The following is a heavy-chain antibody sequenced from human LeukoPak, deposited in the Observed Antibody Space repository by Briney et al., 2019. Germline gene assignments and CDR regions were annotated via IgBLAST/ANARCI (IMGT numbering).Heavy chain of an antibody. CDR2: ISGSGGST. D-gene: IGHD3-10*01. V-gene: IGHV3-23*01. CDR1: GFTFSSYA. CDR3: AKDRGYYGSGSYYSTFDY. Sequence: GGSLRLSCAASGFTFSSYAMSWLRQAPGKGLEWVSAISGSGGSTYYADSVKGRFTISRDNSKNTLYLQMNSLRAEDTAVYYCAKDRGYYGSGSYYSTFDYWGQGTLVTVSS. J-gene: IGHJ4*02.